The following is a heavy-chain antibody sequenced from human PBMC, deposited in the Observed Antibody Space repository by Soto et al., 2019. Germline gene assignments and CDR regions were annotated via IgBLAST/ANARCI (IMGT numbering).Heavy chain of an antibody. D-gene: IGHD6-13*01. CDR2: INPSGGST. Sequence: ASLKVSCKASGYTFTSYYMHWVRQAPGQGLEWMGIINPSGGSTSYAQKFQGRVTMTRDTSTSTVYMELSSLRSEDTAVYYCARGGSSSWYLGPFGYWGQGTLVTVSS. CDR1: GYTFTSYY. V-gene: IGHV1-46*01. CDR3: ARGGSSSWYLGPFGY. J-gene: IGHJ4*02.